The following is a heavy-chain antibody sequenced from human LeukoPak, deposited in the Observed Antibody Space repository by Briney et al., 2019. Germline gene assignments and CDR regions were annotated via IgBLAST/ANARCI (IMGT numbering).Heavy chain of an antibody. CDR2: ISGSGGST. V-gene: IGHV3-23*01. Sequence: GGSLRLSCAASGFTFSSYAMSWVRQAPGKGLEWVSAISGSGGSTYYADSVKGRFTISRDNSKNTLYLQMNSLRAEDTAAYYCAKDGYYYDSSGLLDYWGQGTLVTVSS. J-gene: IGHJ4*02. CDR1: GFTFSSYA. D-gene: IGHD3-22*01. CDR3: AKDGYYYDSSGLLDY.